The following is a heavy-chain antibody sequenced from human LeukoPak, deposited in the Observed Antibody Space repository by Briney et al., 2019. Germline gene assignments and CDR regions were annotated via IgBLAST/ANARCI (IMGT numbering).Heavy chain of an antibody. V-gene: IGHV3-7*01. Sequence: PGGSLRLSCAASGFIFSSYWMSWVRRAPGKGLEWVANIKHDEVEKYHVDSVKGRFTISRDNAKNSLYLQMNSLRAEDTAVYYCAKDHDWAYFDYWGQGTLVTVSS. D-gene: IGHD3-9*01. CDR1: GFIFSSYW. J-gene: IGHJ4*02. CDR2: IKHDEVEK. CDR3: AKDHDWAYFDY.